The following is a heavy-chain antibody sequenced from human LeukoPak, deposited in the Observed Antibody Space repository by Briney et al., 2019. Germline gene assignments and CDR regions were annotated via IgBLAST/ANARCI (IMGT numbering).Heavy chain of an antibody. CDR1: GDSISSSSYY. Sequence: SETLSLTRTVSGDSISSSSYYWSWIRQPPGKGLEWIGYIYYSGSTNYNPSLKSRVTISVDTSKNQFSLKLSSVTAADTAVYYCARVDPDSSSTLEVFDYWGQGTLVTVSS. D-gene: IGHD6-6*01. V-gene: IGHV4-61*01. CDR3: ARVDPDSSSTLEVFDY. CDR2: IYYSGST. J-gene: IGHJ4*02.